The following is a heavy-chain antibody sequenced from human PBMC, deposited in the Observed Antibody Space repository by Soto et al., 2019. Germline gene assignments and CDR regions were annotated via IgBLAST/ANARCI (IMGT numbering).Heavy chain of an antibody. V-gene: IGHV3-33*01. CDR2: IWYDGSNK. J-gene: IGHJ4*02. D-gene: IGHD1-26*01. CDR1: GFTFSSYG. Sequence: PVGSLRLSCAASGFTFSSYGMHWVRQAPGKGLEWVAVIWYDGSNKYYADSVKGRFTISRDNSKDTLYLQMNSLRAEDTAVYYCARDQDSGSYGFYFDYWGQGTLVTVSS. CDR3: ARDQDSGSYGFYFDY.